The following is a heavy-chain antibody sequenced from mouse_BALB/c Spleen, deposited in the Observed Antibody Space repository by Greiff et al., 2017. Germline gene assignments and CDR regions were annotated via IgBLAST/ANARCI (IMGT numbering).Heavy chain of an antibody. J-gene: IGHJ4*01. Sequence: VMLVESGPGLVQPSQSLSITCTVSGFSLTSYGVHWVRQSPGKGLEWLGVIWSGGSTDYNAAFISRLSISKDNSKSQVFFKMNSLQANDTAIYYCARKAYYGNPYYYAMDYWGQGTSVTVSS. D-gene: IGHD2-10*01. CDR3: ARKAYYGNPYYYAMDY. V-gene: IGHV2-2*02. CDR1: GFSLTSYG. CDR2: IWSGGST.